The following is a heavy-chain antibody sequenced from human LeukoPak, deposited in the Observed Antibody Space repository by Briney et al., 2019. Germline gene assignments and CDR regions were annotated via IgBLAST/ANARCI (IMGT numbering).Heavy chain of an antibody. D-gene: IGHD3-22*01. V-gene: IGHV3-33*01. CDR2: IWHDGSNK. CDR1: GFTFSSNG. Sequence: GRSLRLSCATSGFTFSSNGMHWVRQAPGKGLEWVAVIWHDGSNKYYSDPVRGRFTISRDNSKNTLYLQMNSLRVEDTAVYYCARDGSSGYLHFDYWGQGTLVTVSS. J-gene: IGHJ4*02. CDR3: ARDGSSGYLHFDY.